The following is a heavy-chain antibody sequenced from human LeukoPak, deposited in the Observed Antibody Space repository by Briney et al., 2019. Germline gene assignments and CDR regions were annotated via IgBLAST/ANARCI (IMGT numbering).Heavy chain of an antibody. V-gene: IGHV3-73*01. Sequence: GGSLRLSCAASGFTFSGSAMHWVRQASGKGLEWVGRIRNKADSYATTYAASVKGRFTISRDDSKNTAYLQMNSPKTEDTAVYYCSTSSSDFDYWGQGTLVTVSS. D-gene: IGHD6-6*01. CDR1: GFTFSGSA. J-gene: IGHJ4*02. CDR3: STSSSDFDY. CDR2: IRNKADSYAT.